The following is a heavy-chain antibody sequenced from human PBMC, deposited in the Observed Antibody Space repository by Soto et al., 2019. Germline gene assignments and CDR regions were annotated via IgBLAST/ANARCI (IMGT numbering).Heavy chain of an antibody. CDR3: ARERYYYGSGSYAWFDP. CDR1: GGSFSGYY. V-gene: IGHV4-34*01. CDR2: INHSGST. Sequence: PSETLSLTCAVYGGSFSGYYWSWIRQPPGKGLEWIGEINHSGSTNYNPSLKSRVTISVDTSKNQFSLKLSSVTAADTAVYYCARERYYYGSGSYAWFDPWGQGTLVTVSS. J-gene: IGHJ5*02. D-gene: IGHD3-10*01.